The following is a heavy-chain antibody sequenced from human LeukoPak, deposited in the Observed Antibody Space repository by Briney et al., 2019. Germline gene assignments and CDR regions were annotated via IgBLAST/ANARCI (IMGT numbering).Heavy chain of an antibody. Sequence: PGGSLRLSCAASGFTFSSYGMHWVRQAPGKGLEWVAVISYDGSNKYYAGSVKGRFTISRDNSKNTLYLQMSSLRAEDTAVYYCAKDAYPTLSGSYLDYWGQGTLVTVSS. J-gene: IGHJ4*02. CDR1: GFTFSSYG. CDR3: AKDAYPTLSGSYLDY. V-gene: IGHV3-30*18. CDR2: ISYDGSNK. D-gene: IGHD1-26*01.